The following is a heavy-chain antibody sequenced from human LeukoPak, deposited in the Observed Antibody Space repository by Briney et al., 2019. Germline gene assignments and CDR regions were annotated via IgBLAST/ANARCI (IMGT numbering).Heavy chain of an antibody. J-gene: IGHJ4*02. V-gene: IGHV4-38-2*01. CDR2: IYHSGST. CDR1: GYSISSDNY. Sequence: PSETLSLTCAVSGYSISSDNYWVWIRQPPGQGLEWTGGIYHSGSTYYNPSLKSRVTMSVDTSKNQFSLKLSSVTAADTAVYYCARAPRDSSSSNYMRRVDYWGQGTLVTVSS. CDR3: ARAPRDSSSSNYMRRVDY. D-gene: IGHD3-22*01.